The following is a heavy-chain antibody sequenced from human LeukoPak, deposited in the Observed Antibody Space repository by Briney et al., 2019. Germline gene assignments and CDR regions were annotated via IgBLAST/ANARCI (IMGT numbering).Heavy chain of an antibody. CDR2: INHSGST. Sequence: SETLSLTCAVYGGSFSGYYWSWIRQPPGKGLEWIGEINHSGSTNYNPSLKSRVTISVDTSKNQFSLKLSSVTAADTAVYYCAREGWSSTSYRMDVWGQGTTVTVSS. V-gene: IGHV4-34*01. CDR3: AREGWSSTSYRMDV. J-gene: IGHJ6*02. CDR1: GGSFSGYY. D-gene: IGHD2-2*01.